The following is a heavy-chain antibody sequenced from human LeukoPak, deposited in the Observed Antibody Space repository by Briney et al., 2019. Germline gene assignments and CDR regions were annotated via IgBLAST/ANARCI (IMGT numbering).Heavy chain of an antibody. CDR1: GGSISSGGYY. Sequence: SETLSLTCTVSGGSISSGGYYWSWIRQHPGKGLEWIGYIYYSGSTYYNPSLKSRVTISVDASKNQFSLKLSSATAADTAVYYCATSPPAMVTSFDYWGQGTLVTVSS. CDR3: ATSPPAMVTSFDY. D-gene: IGHD5-18*01. CDR2: IYYSGST. J-gene: IGHJ4*02. V-gene: IGHV4-30-4*08.